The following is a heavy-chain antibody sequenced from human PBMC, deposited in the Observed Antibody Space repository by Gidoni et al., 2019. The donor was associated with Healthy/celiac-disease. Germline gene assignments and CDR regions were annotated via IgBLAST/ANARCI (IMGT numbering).Heavy chain of an antibody. CDR1: GYTFTGYY. J-gene: IGHJ4*02. V-gene: IGHV1-2*02. D-gene: IGHD6-13*01. CDR2: INPNSGGT. Sequence: QVQLVQSGAEVKTPGASVKDSCKASGYTFTGYYMHWVRQAPGQGLEWLGWINPNSGGTNYAQKFQGRVTMTRDTSISTAYMELSRLRSDDTAVYYCARVAAAAGTGDYWGQGTLVTVSS. CDR3: ARVAAAAGTGDY.